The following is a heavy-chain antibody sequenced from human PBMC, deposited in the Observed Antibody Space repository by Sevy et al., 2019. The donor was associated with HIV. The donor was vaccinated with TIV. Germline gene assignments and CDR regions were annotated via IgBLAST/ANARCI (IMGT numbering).Heavy chain of an antibody. CDR2: VKQDGSVK. J-gene: IGHJ4*02. CDR3: VRAIAAHDSF. Sequence: GGSLRLSCVASGFTLDSYWMSWVRQTPGKGLESVANVKQDGSVKYYVDSVKGRFTISRDNARNLVYLQMNSLRVDDTALYYCVRAIAAHDSFWGQGTLVTVSS. CDR1: GFTLDSYW. V-gene: IGHV3-7*01. D-gene: IGHD6-13*01.